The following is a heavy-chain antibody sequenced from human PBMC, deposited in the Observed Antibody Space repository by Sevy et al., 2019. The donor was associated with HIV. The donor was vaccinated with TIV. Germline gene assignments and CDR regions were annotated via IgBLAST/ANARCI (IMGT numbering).Heavy chain of an antibody. CDR3: ARGIRGYSYGYFDY. CDR1: GGSISSGGYS. D-gene: IGHD5-18*01. Sequence: SETLSLTCAVSGGSISSGGYSWSWIRQPPGKGLEWIGYIYHSGSTYYNPSLKSRVTISVDRSKNQFSLKLSSVTAAYTAVYYWARGIRGYSYGYFDYWGQGTLVTVSS. CDR2: IYHSGST. J-gene: IGHJ4*02. V-gene: IGHV4-30-2*01.